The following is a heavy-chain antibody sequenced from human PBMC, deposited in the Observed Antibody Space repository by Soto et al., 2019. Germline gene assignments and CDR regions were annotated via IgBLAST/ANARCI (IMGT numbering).Heavy chain of an antibody. D-gene: IGHD3-16*01. CDR2: IYSGGSI. CDR1: GFTVSNNF. CDR3: ARDGNGQRGSPH. Sequence: VQLVGSGGGLIQAGGSLRLSYAVSGFTVSNNFMMWVRQAPGKGLEWVSLIYSGGSISYADSVKGRFTISRDGSMNMLYLQMNSLTAEDTAVYYCARDGNGQRGSPHWGQGTLVTVSS. V-gene: IGHV3-53*02. J-gene: IGHJ4*02.